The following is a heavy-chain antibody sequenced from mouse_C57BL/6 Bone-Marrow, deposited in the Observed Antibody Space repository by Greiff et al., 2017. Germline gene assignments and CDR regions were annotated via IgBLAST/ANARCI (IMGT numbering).Heavy chain of an antibody. Sequence: LEESGAELARPGASVKLSCTASGYTFTSYGISWVKQRTGQGLEWIGEIYPRSGSTYYNEKFKVKATLTADKSSSTAYMGLRSLTSEDSAVYFCAIEGLLCYPYHFDYWGQGTTLTVSS. CDR2: IYPRSGST. CDR3: AIEGLLCYPYHFDY. CDR1: GYTFTSYG. D-gene: IGHD2-1*01. J-gene: IGHJ2*01. V-gene: IGHV1-81*01.